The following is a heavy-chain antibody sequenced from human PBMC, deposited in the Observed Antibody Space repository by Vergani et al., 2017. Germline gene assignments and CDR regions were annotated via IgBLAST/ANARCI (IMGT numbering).Heavy chain of an antibody. CDR1: GFIFSDYY. D-gene: IGHD3-10*01. CDR3: VXGKIDMGSYFFDS. V-gene: IGHV3-11*01. CDR2: ITKSDSEI. J-gene: IGHJ4*01. Sequence: QVQLVESGGGLVKPGRSLRLSCAASGFIFSDYYMSWIRQAPGKGLEWVSYITKSDSEIYYADFAKGRFTISRDNAKNSLYLQMNSLRAEDTAIYYCVXGKIDMGSYFFDSWGHGILVTVSS.